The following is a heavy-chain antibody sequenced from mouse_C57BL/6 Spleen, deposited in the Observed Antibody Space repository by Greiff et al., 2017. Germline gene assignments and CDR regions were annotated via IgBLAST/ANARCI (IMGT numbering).Heavy chain of an antibody. CDR1: GYTFTSYW. V-gene: IGHV1-64*01. J-gene: IGHJ4*01. D-gene: IGHD2-2*01. CDR3: ARGPSTMVTYYAMDY. Sequence: VKLQQPGAELVKPGASVKLSCKASGYTFTSYWMHWVKQRPGQGLEWIGMIHPNSGSTNYNEKFKSKATLTVDKSSSTAYMQLSSLTSEDSAVYYCARGPSTMVTYYAMDYWGQGTSVTVSS. CDR2: IHPNSGST.